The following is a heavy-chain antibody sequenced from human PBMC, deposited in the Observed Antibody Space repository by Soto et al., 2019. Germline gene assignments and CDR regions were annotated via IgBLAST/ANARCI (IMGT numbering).Heavy chain of an antibody. CDR3: ARETKNYGSGSWAYYYYYYKDV. CDR1: GYTFTSYA. J-gene: IGHJ6*03. D-gene: IGHD3-10*01. Sequence: ASVKVSCKASGYTFTSYAMHWVRQARGQRLEWMGWINAGNGNTKYSQKFQGRVTITRDTSASTAYMELSSLRSEDTAVYYCARETKNYGSGSWAYYYYYYKDVWGKGTTVTVSS. V-gene: IGHV1-3*01. CDR2: INAGNGNT.